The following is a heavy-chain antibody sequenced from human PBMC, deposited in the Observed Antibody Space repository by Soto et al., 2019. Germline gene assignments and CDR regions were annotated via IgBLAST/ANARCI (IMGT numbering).Heavy chain of an antibody. CDR1: GGSISSSSYY. J-gene: IGHJ4*02. Sequence: SETLSLTCTVSGGSISSSSYYWGWIRQPPGKGLEWIGSIFYSGSTYYNPYSPSLKSRVTISLDTSKNQFSLKLSSVTAADTAVYYCARPMSSGWHPFDYWGQGILVTAPQ. D-gene: IGHD6-19*01. CDR2: IFYSGST. CDR3: ARPMSSGWHPFDY. V-gene: IGHV4-39*01.